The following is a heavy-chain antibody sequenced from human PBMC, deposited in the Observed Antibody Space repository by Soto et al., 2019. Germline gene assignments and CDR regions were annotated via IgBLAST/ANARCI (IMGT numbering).Heavy chain of an antibody. CDR1: GGSISSGDNY. J-gene: IGHJ4*02. CDR2: IYYSGST. Sequence: PSETLSLTCTVSGGSISSGDNYWSWIRQPPGKGLEWIGNIYYSGSTYYNPSLKSRVSISVDTSRDQFSLKLSSVTAADTAVYYCARGPVVVVSAPYYFDYWGPGTRVTVFS. CDR3: ARGPVVVVSAPYYFDY. V-gene: IGHV4-30-4*01. D-gene: IGHD2-21*01.